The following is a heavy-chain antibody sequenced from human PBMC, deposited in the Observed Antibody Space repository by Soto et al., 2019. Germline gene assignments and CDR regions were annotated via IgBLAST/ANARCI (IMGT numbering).Heavy chain of an antibody. Sequence: SVKVSCKASGGTFSSYAISWVRQAPGQGLEWMGGIIPIFGTANYAQKFQGRVTITADESTSTAYMELSSLRSEDTAVYYCARTSSNYYGMDVWGQGTTVTVSS. CDR2: IIPIFGTA. CDR3: ARTSSNYYGMDV. CDR1: GGTFSSYA. D-gene: IGHD2-2*01. J-gene: IGHJ6*02. V-gene: IGHV1-69*13.